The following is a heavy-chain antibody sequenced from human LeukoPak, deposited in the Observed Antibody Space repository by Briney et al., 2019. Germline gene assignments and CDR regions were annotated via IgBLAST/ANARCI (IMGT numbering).Heavy chain of an antibody. CDR2: INWNGGST. D-gene: IGHD2-15*01. CDR3: ARSVAASRDY. V-gene: IGHV3-20*04. J-gene: IGHJ4*02. CDR1: GFTFSSYG. Sequence: GGSLRLSXAASGFTFSSYGMSWVRQAPGKGLEWVSGINWNGGSTGYADSVKGRFTISRDNAKNSLYLQMNSLRAEDTALYYCARSVAASRDYWGQGTLVTVSS.